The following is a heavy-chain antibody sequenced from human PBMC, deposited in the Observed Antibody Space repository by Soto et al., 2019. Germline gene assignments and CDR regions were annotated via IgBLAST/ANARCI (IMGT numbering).Heavy chain of an antibody. CDR3: AVSYCSSTSCYVPYYYMDV. CDR2: MNPNSGNT. V-gene: IGHV1-8*01. Sequence: ASVKVSCKASGYTFTSYDINWVRQATGQGLEWMGWMNPNSGNTGYAQKFQGRVTMTRNTSISTAYMELSSLRSGDTAVYYCAVSYCSSTSCYVPYYYMDVWGKGTTVTVSS. D-gene: IGHD2-2*01. J-gene: IGHJ6*03. CDR1: GYTFTSYD.